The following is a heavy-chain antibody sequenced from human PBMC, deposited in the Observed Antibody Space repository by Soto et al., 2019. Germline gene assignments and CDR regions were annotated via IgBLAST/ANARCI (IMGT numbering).Heavy chain of an antibody. CDR3: AREGRGSNWYGGNY. CDR2: IYYNGAT. Sequence: QVQLQESGPGLVKPSETLSLTCAVSGGSISSSSFYWGWVRQPPGKGLEWIGTIYYNGATYYNPSLKSRVTMSVDTSNNQFSLKLNSVTAADTAVYYCAREGRGSNWYGGNYWGQGTLVTVSS. CDR1: GGSISSSSFY. J-gene: IGHJ4*02. V-gene: IGHV4-39*02. D-gene: IGHD6-13*01.